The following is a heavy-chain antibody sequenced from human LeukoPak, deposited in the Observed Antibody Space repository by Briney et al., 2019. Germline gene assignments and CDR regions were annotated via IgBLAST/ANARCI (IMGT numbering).Heavy chain of an antibody. Sequence: SETLSLTCTVSGGSIRGHYWSWIRRPPGKGLEWIAYVFHSGTTNYNPSLKSRVSISRDMSKNHFSLKMTSVTSADTAVYYCARSVVGSSSFYYMDVWGNGTTVTVSS. D-gene: IGHD6-25*01. CDR2: VFHSGTT. J-gene: IGHJ6*03. V-gene: IGHV4-59*11. CDR1: GGSIRGHY. CDR3: ARSVVGSSSFYYMDV.